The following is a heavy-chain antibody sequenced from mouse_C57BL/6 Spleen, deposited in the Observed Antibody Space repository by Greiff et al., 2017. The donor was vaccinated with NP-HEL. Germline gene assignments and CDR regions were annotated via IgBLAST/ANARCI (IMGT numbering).Heavy chain of an antibody. CDR3: ARGIGVRFDV. Sequence: QVQLKESGAELARPGASVKMSCKASGYTFTSYTMHWVKQRPGQGLEWIGYINPSSGYTKYNQKFKDKATLTADKSSSTAYMQLSSLTSEDSAVYYCARGIGVRFDVWGTGTTVTVSS. J-gene: IGHJ1*03. V-gene: IGHV1-4*01. CDR2: INPSSGYT. CDR1: GYTFTSYT.